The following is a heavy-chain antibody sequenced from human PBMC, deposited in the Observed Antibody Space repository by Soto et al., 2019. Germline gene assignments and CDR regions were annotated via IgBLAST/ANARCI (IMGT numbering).Heavy chain of an antibody. V-gene: IGHV1-69*06. D-gene: IGHD2-15*01. J-gene: IGHJ4*02. CDR1: GGSLSTNP. CDR2: AGSGTGPG. Sequence: SVKVSCKASGGSLSTNPISWVRQAPGQGLEWMGGAGSGTGPGNHAQKFQGRLTVTADKSTSTVYMELTNLSSEDTAVYYCARRHSGGFFRFFDSWGQGTLVTSPQ. CDR3: ARRHSGGFFRFFDS.